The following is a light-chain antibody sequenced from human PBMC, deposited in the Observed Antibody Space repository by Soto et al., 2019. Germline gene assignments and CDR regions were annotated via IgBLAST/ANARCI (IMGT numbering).Light chain of an antibody. CDR3: SSYTSSSTLYV. J-gene: IGLJ1*01. CDR1: SSGVGGYNY. V-gene: IGLV2-14*01. CDR2: EVS. Sequence: QSALTQPASVSGSPGQSITISCTGTSSGVGGYNYVSWYQQHPGKAPKLMIYEVSNRPSGVSNRLSGSKSGNTASLTISGLQAEDEADYYCSSYTSSSTLYVFGTGTKLTVL.